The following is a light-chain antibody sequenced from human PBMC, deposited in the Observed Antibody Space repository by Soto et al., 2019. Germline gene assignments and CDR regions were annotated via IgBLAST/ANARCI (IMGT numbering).Light chain of an antibody. CDR3: SSFSYSSTPNYV. Sequence: QSALTQPASVSGSPGQSITISCTGTSSDVGGYNYVSWYQQHPGKAPKLIIYDVDNRPSGISSRFSGSKSGNTASLTISGLQAEDEADYYSSSFSYSSTPNYVFGTGTKLTVL. V-gene: IGLV2-14*01. J-gene: IGLJ1*01. CDR1: SSDVGGYNY. CDR2: DVD.